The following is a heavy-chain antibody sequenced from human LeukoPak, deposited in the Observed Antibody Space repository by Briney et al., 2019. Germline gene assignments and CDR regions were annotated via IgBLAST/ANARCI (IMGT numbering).Heavy chain of an antibody. V-gene: IGHV3-7*01. Sequence: PGGSLRLSCAASGFTFDDYGMSWFRQAPGKGLEWVANIKDDESEKNYVDSVEGRFTISRNDAKNSPYLQMISLRAEDTAVYYCARNQFHQRYCSGDTCSGFYFDYWGQGVLVTVSS. J-gene: IGHJ4*02. CDR3: ARNQFHQRYCSGDTCSGFYFDY. CDR1: GFTFDDYG. CDR2: IKDDESEK. D-gene: IGHD2-15*01.